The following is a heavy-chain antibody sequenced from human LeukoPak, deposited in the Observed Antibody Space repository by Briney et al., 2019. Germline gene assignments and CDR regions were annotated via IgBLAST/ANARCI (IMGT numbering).Heavy chain of an antibody. CDR1: GFTFSSYS. Sequence: GRSLRLSCAASGFTFSSYSMNWVRQAPGKGLEWVSSISSSSSYIYYADSVKGRFTISRDNAKDSLYLQMNSLRAEDTAVYYCARLYSSSWPHFDYWGQGTLVTVSS. J-gene: IGHJ4*02. CDR2: ISSSSSYI. CDR3: ARLYSSSWPHFDY. D-gene: IGHD6-13*01. V-gene: IGHV3-21*01.